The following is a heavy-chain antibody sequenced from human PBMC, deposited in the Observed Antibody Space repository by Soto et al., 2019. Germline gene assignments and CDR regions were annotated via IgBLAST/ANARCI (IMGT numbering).Heavy chain of an antibody. Sequence: GGSLRLSCAASGLTLSRFAMHWVRQAPGKGLEWVAVIGYDGSNKDYADSVKGRFTISRDNSKNTLYLQMNSLRPEDTAVYYCARDPVNYYGSWTYGMDVWGQG. CDR2: IGYDGSNK. V-gene: IGHV3-30-3*01. CDR3: ARDPVNYYGSWTYGMDV. J-gene: IGHJ6*02. D-gene: IGHD3-10*01. CDR1: GLTLSRFA.